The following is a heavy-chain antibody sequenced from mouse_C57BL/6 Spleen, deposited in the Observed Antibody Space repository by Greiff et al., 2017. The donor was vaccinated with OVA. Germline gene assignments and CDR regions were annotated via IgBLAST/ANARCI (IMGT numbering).Heavy chain of an antibody. CDR3: AGIYYGSTKYYFDY. Sequence: QVQLQQPGAELVKPGASVKLSCKASGYTFTSYWMQWVKQRPGQGLEWIGEIDPSDSYTNYNQKFKGKATLTVDTSSSPAYMQLSSLTSEDSAVYYCAGIYYGSTKYYFDYWGQGPTLTVSS. D-gene: IGHD1-1*01. V-gene: IGHV1-50*01. J-gene: IGHJ2*01. CDR1: GYTFTSYW. CDR2: IDPSDSYT.